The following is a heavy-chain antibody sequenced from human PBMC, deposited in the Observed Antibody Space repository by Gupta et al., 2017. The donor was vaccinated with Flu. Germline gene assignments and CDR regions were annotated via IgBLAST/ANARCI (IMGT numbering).Heavy chain of an antibody. CDR2: ISSSSSYI. Sequence: KGLEWVSSISSSSSYIYYADSVKGRFTISRDNAKNSLYLQMNSLRAEDTAVYYCARDRPHPGQWLVPGWFDPWGQGTLVTVSS. CDR3: ARDRPHPGQWLVPGWFDP. J-gene: IGHJ5*02. V-gene: IGHV3-21*01. D-gene: IGHD6-19*01.